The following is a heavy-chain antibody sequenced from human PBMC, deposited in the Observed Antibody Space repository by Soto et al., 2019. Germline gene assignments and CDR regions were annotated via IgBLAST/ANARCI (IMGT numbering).Heavy chain of an antibody. V-gene: IGHV1-69*01. D-gene: IGHD3-22*01. Sequence: QVQLVQSGAEVKKPASSVKVSCKASVGTFSSYAISWVRQAPGQGLEWMGGIIPIFGTANYAQKFQGRVTITADESTSTAYMELSSLRSEDTAVYYCATELNYYDSSGYYTYYFDYWGQGTLVTVSS. J-gene: IGHJ4*02. CDR1: VGTFSSYA. CDR2: IIPIFGTA. CDR3: ATELNYYDSSGYYTYYFDY.